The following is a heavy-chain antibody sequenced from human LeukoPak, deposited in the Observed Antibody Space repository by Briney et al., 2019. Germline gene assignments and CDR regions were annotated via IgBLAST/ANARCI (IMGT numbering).Heavy chain of an antibody. V-gene: IGHV4-59*01. D-gene: IGHD6-13*01. CDR3: ARDPGIAPYYYYGMDV. CDR1: GGSIRSYK. J-gene: IGHJ6*04. Sequence: SGTLSLTCTVPGGSIRSYKWSWIRKPPGKGLGWMGYIYYSGITNYNPSLKSRVTISVDTSKNQFSLKLSSVTAADTAVYYCARDPGIAPYYYYGMDVWGKGTTVTVSS. CDR2: IYYSGIT.